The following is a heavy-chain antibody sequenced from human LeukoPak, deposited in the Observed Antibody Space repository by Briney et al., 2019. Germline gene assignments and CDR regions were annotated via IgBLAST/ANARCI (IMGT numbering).Heavy chain of an antibody. D-gene: IGHD6-6*01. CDR3: ARQVAARYNWFDP. Sequence: SETLSLTCTVSGGSISSYYWSWIRQPPGKGLEWIGYIYTSGSTNYNPSLKSRVTISVDTSKNQFSLKLSSVTAADTAVYYCARQVAARYNWFDPWGQGTLVTVSS. CDR2: IYTSGST. CDR1: GGSISSYY. V-gene: IGHV4-4*09. J-gene: IGHJ5*02.